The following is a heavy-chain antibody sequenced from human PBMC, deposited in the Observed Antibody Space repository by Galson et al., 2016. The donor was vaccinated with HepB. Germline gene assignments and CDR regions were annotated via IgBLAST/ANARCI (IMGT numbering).Heavy chain of an antibody. CDR3: AREGGCSGGRCHNAAFDI. CDR2: IGAAGDT. D-gene: IGHD2-15*01. CDR1: GFTFSNYD. J-gene: IGHJ3*02. V-gene: IGHV3-13*01. Sequence: SLRLSCAASGFTFSNYDMHWVRQATGKGLEWVSAIGAAGDTYYPGSVKGRFTISRENANNSLYLHMNSLRAGDAAVYYCAREGGCSGGRCHNAAFDIWGQGTIVTVSS.